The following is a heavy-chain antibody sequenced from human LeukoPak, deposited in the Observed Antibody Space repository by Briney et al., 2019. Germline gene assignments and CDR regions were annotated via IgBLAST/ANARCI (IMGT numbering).Heavy chain of an antibody. CDR1: GFTFSSYW. Sequence: GGSLRLSCAASGFTFSSYWMSWVRQAPGKGLEWVASIKQDGSDIYYVDSVKGRFTISRDNAKNSLYLQMDSLRAEDTALYYCARGVRSFDYWGQGTLATVSS. J-gene: IGHJ4*02. D-gene: IGHD4-17*01. V-gene: IGHV3-7*04. CDR3: ARGVRSFDY. CDR2: IKQDGSDI.